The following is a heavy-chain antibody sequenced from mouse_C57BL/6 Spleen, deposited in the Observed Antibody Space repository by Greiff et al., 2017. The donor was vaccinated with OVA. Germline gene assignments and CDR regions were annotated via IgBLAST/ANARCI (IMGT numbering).Heavy chain of an antibody. J-gene: IGHJ4*01. Sequence: EVQRVESGGGLVQPGGSLKLSCAASGFTFSDYYMYWVRQTPEKRLEWVAYISNGGGSTYYPDTVKGRFTISRDNAKNNLYLQMSRLKTEDTAMYYCARSAVITTVVATDYYAMDYWGQGTSVTVSS. V-gene: IGHV5-12*01. CDR1: GFTFSDYY. CDR2: ISNGGGST. CDR3: ARSAVITTVVATDYYAMDY. D-gene: IGHD1-1*01.